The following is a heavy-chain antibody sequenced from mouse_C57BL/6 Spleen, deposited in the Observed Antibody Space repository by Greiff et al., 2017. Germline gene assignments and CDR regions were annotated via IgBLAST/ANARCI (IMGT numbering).Heavy chain of an antibody. J-gene: IGHJ3*01. D-gene: IGHD1-1*01. V-gene: IGHV1-69*01. CDR1: GYTFTSYW. CDR3: ARHGSREADWFAY. CDR2: IDPSDSYT. Sequence: QVQLKQPGAELVMPGASVKLSCKASGYTFTSYWMHWVKQRPGQGLEWIGEIDPSDSYTNYNQKFKGKSTLTVDKSSSTAYMQLSSLTSEDSAVYYCARHGSREADWFAYWGQGTLVTVSA.